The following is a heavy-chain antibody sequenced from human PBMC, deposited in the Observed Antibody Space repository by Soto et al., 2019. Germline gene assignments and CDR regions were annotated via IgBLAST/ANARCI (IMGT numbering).Heavy chain of an antibody. Sequence: GASLTITCQGSGYYFSDYWIGWVRQMHERGLEWTGIIHPRDSDTKYSPSFQGHVTLSVDTSISTAFPYWNSLKASDTAIYYCARQYYHFWSGSYSGSSYFDFWGRGTLITVSS. CDR3: ARQYYHFWSGSYSGSSYFDF. J-gene: IGHJ2*01. CDR2: IHPRDSDT. CDR1: GYYFSDYW. D-gene: IGHD3-3*01. V-gene: IGHV5-51*01.